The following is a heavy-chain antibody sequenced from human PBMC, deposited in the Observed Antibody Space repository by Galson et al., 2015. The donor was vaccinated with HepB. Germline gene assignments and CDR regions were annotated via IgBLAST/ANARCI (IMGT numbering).Heavy chain of an antibody. V-gene: IGHV3-74*01. CDR2: MSSDGTTA. Sequence: SLRLSCAASGFPFSRHWMHWVRQVPGKGLVWVSRMSSDGTTANYADSVRGRFTISRDNAKSTLYLQMDSLRAEDTALYYCARVIYSGYGGDAFDVWGQGTMVAVSS. CDR1: GFPFSRHW. J-gene: IGHJ3*01. D-gene: IGHD5-12*01. CDR3: ARVIYSGYGGDAFDV.